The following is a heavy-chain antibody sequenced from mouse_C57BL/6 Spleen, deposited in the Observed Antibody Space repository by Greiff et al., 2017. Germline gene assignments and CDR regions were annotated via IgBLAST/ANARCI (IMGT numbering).Heavy chain of an antibody. CDR2: ISYSGST. Sequence: EVKVEESGPGMVKPSPSLSLTCTVTGYSITSGYDWNWIRHFPGNKLEWMGNISYSGSTNYNPSFKRRISITHDTSKNHFFLKLNSVTTEDTATYYCASARVRAMDYWGQGTSVTVSS. V-gene: IGHV3-1*01. CDR1: GYSITSGYD. J-gene: IGHJ4*01. CDR3: ASARVRAMDY. D-gene: IGHD2-5*01.